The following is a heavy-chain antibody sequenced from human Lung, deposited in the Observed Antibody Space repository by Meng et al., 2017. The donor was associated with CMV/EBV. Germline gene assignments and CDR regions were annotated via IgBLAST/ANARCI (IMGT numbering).Heavy chain of an antibody. J-gene: IGHJ6*02. Sequence: SXTXSLXCTVSGGSISTYYWNWLRQLPGKGLEWIGYISNSGSTDYNPSLKSRVTISVDTSKNQFSLKLTSVTAADTAVYYCARFDMDVEGYYGMDVGGQGTXVTV. D-gene: IGHD2-15*01. CDR1: GGSISTYY. CDR2: ISNSGST. CDR3: ARFDMDVEGYYGMDV. V-gene: IGHV4-59*01.